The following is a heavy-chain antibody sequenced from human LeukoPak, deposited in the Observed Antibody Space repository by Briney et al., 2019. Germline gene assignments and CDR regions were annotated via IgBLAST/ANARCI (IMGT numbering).Heavy chain of an antibody. J-gene: IGHJ4*02. Sequence: PSETLSLTCAVSGGSISSGGYSWSWIRQPPGKGLEWIGYIYHSGSTYYNPSLKSRVTISVDRSTNQFSLKLSSVTAADTAVYYCARAVAGYFDYWGQGTLVTVSS. CDR1: GGSISSGGYS. CDR3: ARAVAGYFDY. D-gene: IGHD4-23*01. CDR2: IYHSGST. V-gene: IGHV4-30-2*01.